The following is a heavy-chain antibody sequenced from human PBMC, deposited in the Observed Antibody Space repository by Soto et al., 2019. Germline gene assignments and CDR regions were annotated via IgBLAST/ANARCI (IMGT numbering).Heavy chain of an antibody. Sequence: VGSLRLSCAASGFTFSDHYMSWIRQAPGKGLEWIGYSSNSGSLTRYADSVKGRFSISRDNAKNSLYLQINSLRGDDTAIYYCVRSGDNYNLLDYWGQGTPVTVSS. D-gene: IGHD1-1*01. CDR1: GFTFSDHY. V-gene: IGHV3-11*06. J-gene: IGHJ4*02. CDR3: VRSGDNYNLLDY. CDR2: SSNSGSLT.